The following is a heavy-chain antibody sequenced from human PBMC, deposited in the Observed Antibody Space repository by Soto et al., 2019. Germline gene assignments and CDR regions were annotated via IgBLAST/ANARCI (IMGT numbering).Heavy chain of an antibody. CDR2: ISGSRNYT. CDR3: ARGHNYDNGSYQYFDY. D-gene: IGHD2-15*01. CDR1: GFTFSDYY. J-gene: IGHJ4*01. V-gene: IGHV3-11*06. Sequence: QVQLVESGGGLVKPGGSLRLSCAASGFTFSDYYITWIRQAPGKGLKWVSFISGSRNYTDYADSVKGRFTISRDNAKNSLYLEMNSLRVEDTAVYYCARGHNYDNGSYQYFDYWGHGTLVTVSS.